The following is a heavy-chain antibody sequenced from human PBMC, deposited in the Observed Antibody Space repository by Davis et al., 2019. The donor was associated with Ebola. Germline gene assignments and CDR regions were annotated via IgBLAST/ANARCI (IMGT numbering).Heavy chain of an antibody. CDR1: GFPFSSYG. J-gene: IGHJ4*02. D-gene: IGHD6-6*01. V-gene: IGHV3-33*01. Sequence: GESLKISCAASGFPFSSYGMHWVRQAPGKGLEWVAVIWYDGSNKYYADSVKGRFTISRDNSKNTLYLQMNSLRAEDTAVYYCARTISSIVIYNAGVDYWGQGTLVTVSS. CDR3: ARTISSIVIYNAGVDY. CDR2: IWYDGSNK.